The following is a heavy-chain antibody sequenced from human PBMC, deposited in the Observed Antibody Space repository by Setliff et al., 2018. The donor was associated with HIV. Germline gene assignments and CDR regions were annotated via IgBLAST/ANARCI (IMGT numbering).Heavy chain of an antibody. J-gene: IGHJ6*02. CDR1: GGSITSADYY. Sequence: SETLSLTCTVSGGSITSADYYWTWIRQPAGKGLEWIGRFSVPGTTNYGPSFKSRLTIWVDMSKNQFSLKLTSVTAADTAVYYCARRKRGYGLDVWGQGTTVTVSS. CDR3: ARRKRGYGLDV. CDR2: FSVPGTT. V-gene: IGHV4-61*02.